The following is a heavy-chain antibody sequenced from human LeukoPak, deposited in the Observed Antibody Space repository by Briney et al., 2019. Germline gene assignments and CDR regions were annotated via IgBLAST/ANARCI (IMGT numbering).Heavy chain of an antibody. CDR2: ISSSSSYI. D-gene: IGHD3-22*01. Sequence: GGSLRLSCAASGFTFSSYSMNWVRQSPGKGLEWISSISSSSSYIFYEESLKGRFTISRDNAKNSLYLKMNSMRAEDTAVYYCAKKGYYDGSGYYMYYFDHWGQGTLVTVSS. J-gene: IGHJ4*02. V-gene: IGHV3-21*01. CDR3: AKKGYYDGSGYYMYYFDH. CDR1: GFTFSSYS.